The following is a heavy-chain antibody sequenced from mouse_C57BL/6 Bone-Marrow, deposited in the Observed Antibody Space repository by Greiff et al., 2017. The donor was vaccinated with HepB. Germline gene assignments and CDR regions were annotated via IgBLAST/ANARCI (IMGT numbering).Heavy chain of an antibody. CDR1: GFTFSSYA. CDR3: ARAYGSSFFAY. CDR2: ISDGGSYT. J-gene: IGHJ3*01. D-gene: IGHD1-1*01. V-gene: IGHV5-4*03. Sequence: EVKLMESGGGLVKPGGSLKVSCAASGFTFSSYAMSWVRQTPEKRLEWVATISDGGSYTYYPDNVKGRFTISRDNAKNNLYLQMSHLKSEDTAMYYCARAYGSSFFAYWGQGTLVTVFA.